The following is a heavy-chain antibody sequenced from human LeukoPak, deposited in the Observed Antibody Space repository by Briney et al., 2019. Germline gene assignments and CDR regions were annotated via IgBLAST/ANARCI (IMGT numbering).Heavy chain of an antibody. J-gene: IGHJ4*02. CDR1: GFTFDDYG. D-gene: IGHD3-22*01. Sequence: PGGSLRLSCAASGFTFDDYGMSWVCQAPGKGLELVSGINWYGGSTGYADSVKGRFTISRDNAKNSLYLQMNSLRAEDTALYYCARADSSGSDFDYWGQGTLVTVSS. CDR3: ARADSSGSDFDY. CDR2: INWYGGST. V-gene: IGHV3-20*04.